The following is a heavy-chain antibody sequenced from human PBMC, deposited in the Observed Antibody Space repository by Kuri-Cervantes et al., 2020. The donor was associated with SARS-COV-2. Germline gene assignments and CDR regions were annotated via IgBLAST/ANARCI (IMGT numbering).Heavy chain of an antibody. CDR2: IYYSGST. V-gene: IGHV4-39*01. D-gene: IGHD6-13*01. Sequence: GSLRLSCTVSGDSISSNSYFWGWIRQPPGRGLEWIGNIYYSGSTYYNPSLKSRVTISVDTSKKQFSLKLSSVTAADTAIYYCVRAAAGIYYFDYWGQGTPVTVSS. J-gene: IGHJ4*02. CDR1: GDSISSNSYF. CDR3: VRAAAGIYYFDY.